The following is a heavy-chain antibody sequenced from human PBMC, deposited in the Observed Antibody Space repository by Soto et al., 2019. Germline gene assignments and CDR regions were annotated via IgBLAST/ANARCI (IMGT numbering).Heavy chain of an antibody. CDR3: ARHAGNSWKGDYFDY. CDR1: GYTFTTSW. J-gene: IGHJ4*02. V-gene: IGHV5-51*01. Sequence: GESLKISCKASGYTFTTSWIGWVRQMPGQDLEWMGIIDPGDSDTRYSPSFQGRITISVDKSISTAYLQWSNLEASDTAIYYCARHAGNSWKGDYFDYWGRGALVTVSS. D-gene: IGHD6-13*01. CDR2: IDPGDSDT.